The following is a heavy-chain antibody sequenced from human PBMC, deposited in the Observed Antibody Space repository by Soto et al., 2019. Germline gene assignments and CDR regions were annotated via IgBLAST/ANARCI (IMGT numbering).Heavy chain of an antibody. CDR2: IHTTDGT. CDR3: ARALSSAAGLYFDF. D-gene: IGHD6-13*01. J-gene: IGHJ4*02. V-gene: IGHV4-4*07. Sequence: SETLSLTCTVSGGSISSYYWSWIRQPAGKGMEWIGRIHTTDGTNYNPSLKSRVTMSIDASNNQFSLKLNSLTAADTAVYYCARALSSAAGLYFDFWGQGTLVTVSS. CDR1: GGSISSYY.